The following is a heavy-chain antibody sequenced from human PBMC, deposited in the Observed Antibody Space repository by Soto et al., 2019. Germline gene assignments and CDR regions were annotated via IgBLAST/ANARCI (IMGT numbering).Heavy chain of an antibody. CDR1: GGTFSSYA. CDR2: IIPILGNA. D-gene: IGHD6-19*01. J-gene: IGHJ2*01. Sequence: QVQLVQSGAEVKKPGSSVKVSCKASGGTFSSYAISWVRQAPGQGLEWMGGIIPILGNANYAQKFQGRVTITADESTSTAYMERSRLSSEDTAVYYCARAPRIAVAGWNPHLGWYFHLWGRGALVTVS. V-gene: IGHV1-69*01. CDR3: ARAPRIAVAGWNPHLGWYFHL.